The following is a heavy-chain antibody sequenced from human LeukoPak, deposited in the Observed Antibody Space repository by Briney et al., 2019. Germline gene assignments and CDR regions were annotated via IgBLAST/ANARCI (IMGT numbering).Heavy chain of an antibody. Sequence: PGGSLRLSCAASGFTFSSYEMNWVRQAPGNGLEWVSHISGSGDSIYYADSVKGRFTISRDNAKNLLYLQMNSLRAEDTAVYFCARDWATTWYGEYFDYWGQGTLVTVSS. D-gene: IGHD3-10*01. J-gene: IGHJ4*02. CDR3: ARDWATTWYGEYFDY. V-gene: IGHV3-48*03. CDR1: GFTFSSYE. CDR2: ISGSGDSI.